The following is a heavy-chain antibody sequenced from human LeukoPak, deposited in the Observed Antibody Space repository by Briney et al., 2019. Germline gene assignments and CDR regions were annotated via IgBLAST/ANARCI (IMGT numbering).Heavy chain of an antibody. CDR3: AKDRGYSFGYSYYYMDV. Sequence: GGSLRLSCAASGFTFSSYAMSWVRQAPGEGLEWVSALSGSGDSTYNADSVKGRFTISRDNSKNTLYLQMNSLRADDTAVYYCAKDRGYSFGYSYYYMDVWGEGITVTVSS. CDR1: GFTFSSYA. CDR2: LSGSGDST. D-gene: IGHD5-18*01. J-gene: IGHJ6*03. V-gene: IGHV3-23*01.